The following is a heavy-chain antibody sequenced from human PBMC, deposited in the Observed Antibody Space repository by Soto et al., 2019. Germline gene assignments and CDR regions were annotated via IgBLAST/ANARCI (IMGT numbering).Heavy chain of an antibody. J-gene: IGHJ3*02. D-gene: IGHD2-15*01. CDR3: ARDLGTYCSGGSCYSGLGAFDI. Sequence: QVQLQESAPGLVKPSETLSLTCTVSGGSISSYYWSWIRQPPGKGLEWIGYIYYSGSTNYNPSLKSRVTKSVDTSKNQFSLKLSSVTAADTAVYYCARDLGTYCSGGSCYSGLGAFDIWGQGTMVTVSS. CDR1: GGSISSYY. CDR2: IYYSGST. V-gene: IGHV4-59*01.